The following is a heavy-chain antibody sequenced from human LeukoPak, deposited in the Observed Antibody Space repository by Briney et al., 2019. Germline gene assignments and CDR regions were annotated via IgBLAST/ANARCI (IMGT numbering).Heavy chain of an antibody. V-gene: IGHV3-7*01. Sequence: GGSLRLSCAASGFAFSSHWMNWVRQAPGKGLEWVASVNREGSDKNYVDSVKGRFTISRDNAKNSLYLQMNSLRVEDTAVYYCARDGVPGGRDVWGQGTTVTVSS. CDR2: VNREGSDK. CDR1: GFAFSSHW. J-gene: IGHJ6*02. CDR3: ARDGVPGGRDV. D-gene: IGHD3-16*01.